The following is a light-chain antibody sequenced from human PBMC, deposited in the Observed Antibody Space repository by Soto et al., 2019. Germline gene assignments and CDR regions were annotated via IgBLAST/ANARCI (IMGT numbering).Light chain of an antibody. CDR3: NSYTSSNTYV. CDR2: EVS. CDR1: TTDVGAHNF. V-gene: IGLV2-14*01. J-gene: IGLJ1*01. Sequence: QSALTQPSSVSGCPGQAITISFSGSTTDVGAHNFVSWYQHHPGKAPKLMIYEVSNRPSGVSNRFSGSKSGNTASLTISGLQAEDEADYYCNSYTSSNTYVFGSGTKVTVL.